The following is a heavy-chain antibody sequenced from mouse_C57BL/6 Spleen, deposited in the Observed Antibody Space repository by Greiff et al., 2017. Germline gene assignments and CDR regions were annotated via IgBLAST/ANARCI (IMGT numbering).Heavy chain of an antibody. Sequence: VQLQQSDAELVKPGASVKISCKVSGYTFTDHTIHWMKQRPEQGLEWIGYIYPRDGSTKYNEKFKGKATLTADKSSSTDYMQLNSLSSEDSVVYCGAKIDGYYGYFDVWGTGTTVTVSS. CDR1: GYTFTDHT. CDR3: AKIDGYYGYFDV. D-gene: IGHD2-3*01. CDR2: IYPRDGST. V-gene: IGHV1-78*01. J-gene: IGHJ1*03.